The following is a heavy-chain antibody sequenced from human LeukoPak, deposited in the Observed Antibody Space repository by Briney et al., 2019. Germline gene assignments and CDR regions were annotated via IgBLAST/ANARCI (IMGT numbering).Heavy chain of an antibody. CDR3: ARALDYGDYRDYFDY. D-gene: IGHD4-17*01. CDR1: GFTFSSYS. J-gene: IGHJ4*02. Sequence: GGSLRLSCAASGFTFSSYSMTWVRQAPGKGLEWVSSISSSSSYIYYADSVKGRFTISRDNAKNSLYLQMNSLRAEDTAVYYCARALDYGDYRDYFDYWGQGTLVTVSS. V-gene: IGHV3-21*01. CDR2: ISSSSSYI.